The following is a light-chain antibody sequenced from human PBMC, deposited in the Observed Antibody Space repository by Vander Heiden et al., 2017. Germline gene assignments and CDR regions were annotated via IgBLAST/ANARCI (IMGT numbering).Light chain of an antibody. J-gene: IGKJ1*01. CDR2: KAS. CDR1: QRISSW. Sequence: DSQLTHPPSTLSAPVGDRVTITCRARQRISSWLAWYQQKPGKTPRLLIYKASSLESGVPSRFSGSGSGTEFTLTISRLQPDDFATYYCHHYGSFPWTFGQGTKVEIK. V-gene: IGKV1-5*03. CDR3: HHYGSFPWT.